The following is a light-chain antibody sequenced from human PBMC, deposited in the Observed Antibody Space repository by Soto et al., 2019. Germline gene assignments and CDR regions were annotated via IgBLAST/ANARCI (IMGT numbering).Light chain of an antibody. CDR3: QQYNTYSGT. Sequence: IQMTQSPSTLSASVGDRVTITCRASQSISSWLAWYQQKPGKAPKLLIYDASSLESGVPSRFSGSGSGTEFTLTISSLQPDDFATYYCQQYNTYSGTFVQGTKVEIK. CDR1: QSISSW. CDR2: DAS. J-gene: IGKJ1*01. V-gene: IGKV1-5*01.